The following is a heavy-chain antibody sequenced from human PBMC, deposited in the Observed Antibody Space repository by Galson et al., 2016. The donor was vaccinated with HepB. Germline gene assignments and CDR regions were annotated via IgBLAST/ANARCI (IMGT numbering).Heavy chain of an antibody. Sequence: QSGAEVKKPGESLRISCKASGFSFSSYWIGWVRQMPGKGLEWMGIIYPGDSDTRDSPSFQGQVTISADRSINTAYLQWSSLKASDTAMYYCARRGGRDGYTRIFGALDIWGQGTMVTVSS. J-gene: IGHJ3*02. CDR1: GFSFSSYW. V-gene: IGHV5-51*01. CDR2: IYPGDSDT. CDR3: ARRGGRDGYTRIFGALDI. D-gene: IGHD5-24*01.